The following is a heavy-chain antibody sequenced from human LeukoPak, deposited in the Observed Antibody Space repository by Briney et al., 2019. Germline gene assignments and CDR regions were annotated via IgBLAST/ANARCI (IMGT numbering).Heavy chain of an antibody. CDR1: GFTFTSYA. CDR2: ISGSGVST. Sequence: GGSLRLSCAASGFTFTSYAMNWVRQAPGKGLEWVSAISGSGVSTFYADSVKGRFTISRDNSKNTLYLQMNSLRAEDTAVYYCAKDGPLVGPYYFDYWGQGTLVAVSS. CDR3: AKDGPLVGPYYFDY. J-gene: IGHJ4*02. D-gene: IGHD1-26*01. V-gene: IGHV3-23*01.